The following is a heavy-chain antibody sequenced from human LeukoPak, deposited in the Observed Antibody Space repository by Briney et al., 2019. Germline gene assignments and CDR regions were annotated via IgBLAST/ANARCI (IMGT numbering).Heavy chain of an antibody. CDR1: RYTFTSYD. Sequence: ASVTVSSMASRYTFTSYDLNWVRQATGQGLGWMGWMNPNSGNTGYPQKFQGRVTMTRNTSINTVYMELNSLRSEDTAVYYCARGRGQLWFGPRGCFDPWGQGTLVTVSS. D-gene: IGHD3-10*01. CDR2: MNPNSGNT. V-gene: IGHV1-8*01. J-gene: IGHJ5*02. CDR3: ARGRGQLWFGPRGCFDP.